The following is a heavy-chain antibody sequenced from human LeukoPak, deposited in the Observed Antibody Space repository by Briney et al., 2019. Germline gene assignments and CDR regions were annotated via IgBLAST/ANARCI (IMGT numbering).Heavy chain of an antibody. CDR1: GGSISSGGYS. D-gene: IGHD5-18*01. V-gene: IGHV4-30-2*01. Sequence: SESLSLTRAVSGGSISSGGYSWSWIRQPPGKGLEWIGYIYHNGNTYYSPSLKSRVTISVDRSKNQLSLKLSSVTAADTAMYYCASGGYSYGFDYWGQGTLVAVSS. CDR2: IYHNGNT. J-gene: IGHJ4*02. CDR3: ASGGYSYGFDY.